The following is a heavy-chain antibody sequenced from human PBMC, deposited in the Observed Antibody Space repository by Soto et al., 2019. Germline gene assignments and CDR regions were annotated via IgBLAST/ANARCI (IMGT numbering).Heavy chain of an antibody. CDR2: IYNSGNT. CDR1: GGSISSGSYY. V-gene: IGHV4-31*03. J-gene: IGHJ6*02. D-gene: IGHD5-12*01. CDR3: AREDSGYDSYYYYGMDV. Sequence: SETLSLTCTVSGGSISSGSYYWSWIRQHPGKGLEWIGGIYNSGNTYYNPSLKSRVSISVDTSKNQFSLKLSSVTAADTAVYYCAREDSGYDSYYYYGMDVWGQGTTVTVSS.